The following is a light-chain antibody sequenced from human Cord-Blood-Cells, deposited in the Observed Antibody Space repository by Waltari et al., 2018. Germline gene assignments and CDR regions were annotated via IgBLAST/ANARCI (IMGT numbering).Light chain of an antibody. Sequence: QSALTQPASVSGSPGQSITISCTGTSSDFGGYNYVSWDQQHPGKAPKLRIYDVSKRASGVLSGFSGGKAGNTGSLTSSGRQAEDEADYYCSSYTSSSTYVFGTGTKVTVL. CDR3: SSYTSSSTYV. CDR2: DVS. CDR1: SSDFGGYNY. V-gene: IGLV2-14*01. J-gene: IGLJ1*01.